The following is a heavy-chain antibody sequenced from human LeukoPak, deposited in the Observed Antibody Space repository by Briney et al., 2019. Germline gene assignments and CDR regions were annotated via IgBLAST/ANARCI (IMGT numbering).Heavy chain of an antibody. V-gene: IGHV3-7*01. CDR2: INPEGSEK. CDR3: ARDNTPDYDFWSGYPVFDY. J-gene: IGHJ4*02. Sequence: GGSLRLSCAVSGLTFSSSWMDWVRQAPGKGLEWVASINPEGSEKYSADSVKGRFTISRDNAKNSLYLQMDSLRVEDTAFYYCARDNTPDYDFWSGYPVFDYWGQGTLVTVSS. CDR1: GLTFSSSW. D-gene: IGHD3-3*01.